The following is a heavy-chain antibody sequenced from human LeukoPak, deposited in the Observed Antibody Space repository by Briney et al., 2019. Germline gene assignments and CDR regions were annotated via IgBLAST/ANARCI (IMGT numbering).Heavy chain of an antibody. Sequence: GTSLRLSCAGSGFTFSNDAMHWVRQAPGKGLERVAVTSYDGTAIYYADSVKGRFTISKDNSRNTLYLQMNSLRVEDTAVYYCARDILPGYPSYPDYWGHGTLVTVSS. D-gene: IGHD3-9*01. V-gene: IGHV3-30*04. CDR1: GFTFSNDA. CDR3: ARDILPGYPSYPDY. CDR2: TSYDGTAI. J-gene: IGHJ4*01.